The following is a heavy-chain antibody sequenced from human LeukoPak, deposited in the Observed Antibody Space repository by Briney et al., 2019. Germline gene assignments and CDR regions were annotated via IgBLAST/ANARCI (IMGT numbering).Heavy chain of an antibody. D-gene: IGHD6-13*01. J-gene: IGHJ6*02. CDR2: IHPRDSDT. Sequence: PGESLKISCQGSGYSFTNYWVVWVRQMPGRGLEWMGIIHPRDSDTRYSPSFQGPVTISADKAINTAYLQWSSLKASDTAVYYCAREMAAGGGGYGMDVWGQGTTVTVSS. V-gene: IGHV5-51*01. CDR3: AREMAAGGGGYGMDV. CDR1: GYSFTNYW.